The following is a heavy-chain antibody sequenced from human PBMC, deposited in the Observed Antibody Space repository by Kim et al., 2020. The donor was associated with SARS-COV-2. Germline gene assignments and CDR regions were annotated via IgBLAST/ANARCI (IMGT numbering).Heavy chain of an antibody. V-gene: IGHV4-59*01. Sequence: SETLSLTCTVSGGSISSYYWSWIRQPPGKGLEWIGFIYYSGSTNYNPSLKSRVTISVDTSKNQFSLKLSSVTAADTAVYYFARVGSGWSRGFYYWGQGTLVTVSS. CDR2: IYYSGST. J-gene: IGHJ4*02. CDR3: ARVGSGWSRGFYY. CDR1: GGSISSYY. D-gene: IGHD6-19*01.